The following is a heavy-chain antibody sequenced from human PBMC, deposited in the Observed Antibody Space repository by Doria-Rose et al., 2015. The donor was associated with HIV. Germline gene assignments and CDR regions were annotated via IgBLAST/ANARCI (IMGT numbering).Heavy chain of an antibody. D-gene: IGHD6-13*01. J-gene: IGHJ4*02. CDR3: ARIKSSRWYHKYYFDF. Sequence: QESGPVLVKPTETLTLTCTVSGVSLSSPGMGVSWIRQPPGKALEWLAHIFSDDERSYKTSLKSRLTISRGTSKSQVALTMTDMDPVDTATYYCARIKSSRWYHKYYFDFWGQGTLVIVSA. V-gene: IGHV2-26*01. CDR2: IFSDDER. CDR1: GVSLSSPGMG.